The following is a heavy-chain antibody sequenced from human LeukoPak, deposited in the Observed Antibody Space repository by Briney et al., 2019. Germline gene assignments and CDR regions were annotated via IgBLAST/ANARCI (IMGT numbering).Heavy chain of an antibody. CDR1: HDSITTYS. J-gene: IGHJ4*02. D-gene: IGHD2-2*01. CDR3: AGRYCTSATCYVGAVAGYEF. CDR2: VSYSGST. V-gene: IGHV4-59*13. Sequence: SETLSLTCTVSHDSITTYSWSWIRQPPGKGLEWLGYVSYSGSTIYNPSLQSRVTMSVDSSKSQFSPKLRSVIAADTAVYYCAGRYCTSATCYVGAVAGYEFWGQGALVTVSS.